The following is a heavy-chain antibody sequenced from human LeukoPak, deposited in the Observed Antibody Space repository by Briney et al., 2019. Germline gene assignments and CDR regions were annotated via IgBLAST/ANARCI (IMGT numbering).Heavy chain of an antibody. D-gene: IGHD2-8*01. CDR1: EYTFTGYY. CDR2: INPHRCDT. J-gene: IGHJ4*02. V-gene: IGHV1-2*02. Sequence: ASVKVSCKASEYTFTGYYLHWVRQAPGQGLEWMGWINPHRCDTDYAQKFQGRVTMTRDTSINTAYMELSRLRSDDTAVYYCARWGGHCTSGLCYYFDCWGQGTLVSVSS. CDR3: ARWGGHCTSGLCYYFDC.